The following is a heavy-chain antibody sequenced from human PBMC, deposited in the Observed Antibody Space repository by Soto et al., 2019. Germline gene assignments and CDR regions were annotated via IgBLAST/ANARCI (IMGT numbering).Heavy chain of an antibody. CDR2: IYYSGST. J-gene: IGHJ3*02. V-gene: IGHV4-59*01. Sequence: QVQLQESGPGLVKPSETLSLTCTVSGGSISSYYWSWIRQPPGKGLEWIGYIYYSGSTNYNPSLKSRVTRSVDTSKNQFSLKLSSVTAADTAVYYCARDRWSITMVDQPGAFDIWGQGTMVTVSS. CDR1: GGSISSYY. CDR3: ARDRWSITMVDQPGAFDI. D-gene: IGHD3-10*01.